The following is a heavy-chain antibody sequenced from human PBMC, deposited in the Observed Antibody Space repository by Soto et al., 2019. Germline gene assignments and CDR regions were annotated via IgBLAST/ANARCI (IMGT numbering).Heavy chain of an antibody. CDR3: ARELGYYYGSGSYFDI. J-gene: IGHJ3*02. CDR1: GFTFSSYS. CDR2: ISSSSSYI. D-gene: IGHD3-10*01. V-gene: IGHV3-21*01. Sequence: EVQLVESGGGLVQPGGSLRLSCAASGFTFSSYSMNWVRQAPGKGLEWVSSISSSSSYIYYADSVKGRFTISRDNAKNSLYLQMNSLRAEDTAVYYCARELGYYYGSGSYFDIWGQGTMVTVSS.